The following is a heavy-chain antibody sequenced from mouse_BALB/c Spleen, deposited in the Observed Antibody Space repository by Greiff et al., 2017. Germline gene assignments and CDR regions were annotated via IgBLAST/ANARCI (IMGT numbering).Heavy chain of an antibody. CDR2: INPYNGGT. Sequence: VQLQQSGPGLVKPGVSLTMSCKASGFTFTDYYMDWVKQSPGERLEWIGRINPYNGGTSYNQKFKGKVTLTVDKSSSTAYMELNILTSEDAAVYYCAKTWDYWGQGTTLTVSS. V-gene: IGHV1-19*01. J-gene: IGHJ2*01. CDR3: AKTWDY. CDR1: GFTFTDYY.